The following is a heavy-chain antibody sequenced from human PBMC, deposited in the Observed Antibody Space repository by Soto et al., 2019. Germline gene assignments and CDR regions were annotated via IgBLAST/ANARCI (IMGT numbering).Heavy chain of an antibody. CDR1: GYSFTSYW. Sequence: GESLKISCKGSGYSFTSYWIGWVRQMPGKGLERMGIIYPGDSDTRYSPSFQGQVTISADKSISTAYLQWSSLKASDTAMYYCARHGSSWINWFDPWGQGTLVTVSS. CDR3: ARHGSSWINWFDP. V-gene: IGHV5-51*01. J-gene: IGHJ5*02. CDR2: IYPGDSDT. D-gene: IGHD6-13*01.